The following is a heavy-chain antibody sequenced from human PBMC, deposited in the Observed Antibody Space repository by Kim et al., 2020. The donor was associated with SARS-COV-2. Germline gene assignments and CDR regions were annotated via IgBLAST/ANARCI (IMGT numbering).Heavy chain of an antibody. CDR3: ARDLSGYYGMDV. CDR1: GFTFSSYG. J-gene: IGHJ6*02. D-gene: IGHD3-10*01. V-gene: IGHV3-33*01. CDR2: IRYDGSNK. Sequence: GGSLRLSCAASGFTFSSYGMRWVRQAPGKGLEWVAVIRYDGSNKYYADSVKGRFTISRDNSKNTLYLQMNSLRAEDTAVYYCARDLSGYYGMDVWGQGIT.